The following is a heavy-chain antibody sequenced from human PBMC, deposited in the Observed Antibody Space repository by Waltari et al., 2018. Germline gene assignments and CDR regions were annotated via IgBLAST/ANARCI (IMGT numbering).Heavy chain of an antibody. D-gene: IGHD6-6*01. V-gene: IGHV1-24*01. Sequence: QVQLVQSGAEVKKPGASVKVSCKVSGSPLPDFSMLRVRPAPGKGLEWMGGFDPEEGETIYAQKCQGRVTMTEDTSTDTTYMELSSLRSEDTAVYYCATFPRVYSSSSSPGYWGQGTLVTVSS. J-gene: IGHJ4*02. CDR1: GSPLPDFS. CDR2: FDPEEGET. CDR3: ATFPRVYSSSSSPGY.